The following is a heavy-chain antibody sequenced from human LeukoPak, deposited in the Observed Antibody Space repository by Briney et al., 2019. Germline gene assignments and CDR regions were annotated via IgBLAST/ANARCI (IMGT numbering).Heavy chain of an antibody. V-gene: IGHV1-69*06. CDR2: IIPIYGST. J-gene: IGHJ4*02. CDR1: GYTFTSYD. Sequence: ASVKVSCKASGYTFTSYDINWVRQAPGQGLQWMGKIIPIYGSTDYAQKFQGRVTFTADKSTNTAYMELSSLRSEDTAVYFCARDNYYGSAGFFHFWGQGTMVTVSS. D-gene: IGHD3-22*01. CDR3: ARDNYYGSAGFFHF.